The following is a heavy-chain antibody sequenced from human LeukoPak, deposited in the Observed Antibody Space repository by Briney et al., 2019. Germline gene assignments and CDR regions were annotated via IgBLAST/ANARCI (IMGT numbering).Heavy chain of an antibody. J-gene: IGHJ5*02. V-gene: IGHV4-39*01. CDR1: GGSISSGSYY. CDR2: IYYSGST. D-gene: IGHD3-9*01. CDR3: ARRRDYDILTGYSGDNWFDP. Sequence: PSETLSLTCTVSGGSISSGSYYWSWIRQPAGKGLEWIGSIYYSGSTYYNPSLKSRVTISVDTSKNQFSLKLSSVTAADTAVYYCARRRDYDILTGYSGDNWFDPWGQGTLVTVSS.